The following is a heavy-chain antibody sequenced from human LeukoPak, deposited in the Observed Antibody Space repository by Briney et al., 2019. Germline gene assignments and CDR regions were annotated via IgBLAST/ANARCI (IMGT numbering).Heavy chain of an antibody. V-gene: IGHV3-7*05. CDR2: MNPDGSTK. CDR3: ARDSGYSAFDY. D-gene: IGHD5-12*01. J-gene: IGHJ4*02. CDR1: GFAFSSSW. Sequence: GGSLRLSCAASGFAFSSSWMAWVRQAPGKGLEWVANMNPDGSTKNYVDSVRGRFTISRDNAKNSLYLQMNRLRADDTAVYYCARDSGYSAFDYWGQGTPVTVSS.